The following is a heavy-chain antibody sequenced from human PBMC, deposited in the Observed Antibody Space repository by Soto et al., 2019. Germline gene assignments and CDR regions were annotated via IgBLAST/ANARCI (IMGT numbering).Heavy chain of an antibody. D-gene: IGHD5-12*01. CDR1: GGTFSDYT. Sequence: HVQLVQSGAEVRKPGSSVKVSCKASGGTFSDYTISWVRQAPGQGLEWMGRIIPILDITNYAQEFQDRVSITADKSAGTAYMELRSLRSEDTAIYYCARRPPPGRGEVEYSGCDGSDYWGQGTQVTVSS. CDR3: ARRPPPGRGEVEYSGCDGSDY. V-gene: IGHV1-69*02. J-gene: IGHJ4*02. CDR2: IIPILDIT.